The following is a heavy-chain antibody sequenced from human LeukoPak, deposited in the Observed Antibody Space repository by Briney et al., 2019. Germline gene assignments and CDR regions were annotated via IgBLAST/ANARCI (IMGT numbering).Heavy chain of an antibody. CDR3: ARDKADSSGWYGFDY. CDR2: ISYDGSNK. CDR1: GFTFSSYA. J-gene: IGHJ4*02. V-gene: IGHV3-30*04. Sequence: GRSLRLSCAASGFTFSSYAMHWVRQAPGKGLEWVAVISYDGSNKYYADSVKGRFTISRDNSKNTLYLQMNSLRAEDTAVYYCARDKADSSGWYGFDYWGQGTLVTVSS. D-gene: IGHD6-13*01.